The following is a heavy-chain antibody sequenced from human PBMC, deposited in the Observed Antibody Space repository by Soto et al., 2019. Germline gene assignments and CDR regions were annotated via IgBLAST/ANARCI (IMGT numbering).Heavy chain of an antibody. J-gene: IGHJ4*02. CDR3: TRGPRPISTGTGAY. Sequence: GGSLRLSCAASGFIFKMYWMHWFRQSPGKGLVWISRIYNDGSYTDYADSVKGRFTISRDNVNDTLYLQMNNLRAEDSGLYYCTRGPRPISTGTGAYWGQGTQVTVSS. D-gene: IGHD3-10*01. CDR2: IYNDGSYT. V-gene: IGHV3-74*01. CDR1: GFIFKMYW.